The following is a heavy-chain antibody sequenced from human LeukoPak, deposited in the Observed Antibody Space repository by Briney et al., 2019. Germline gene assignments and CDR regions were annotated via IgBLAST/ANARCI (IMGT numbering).Heavy chain of an antibody. J-gene: IGHJ4*02. D-gene: IGHD3-22*01. Sequence: SGGSLRLSCAASGFTFSSYAMSWVRQAPGKGLEWVSAISGSGGSTYYADSVKGRFTISRDNSKNTLYLQMNSLRAEDTAVYYCAKGDTGDVSYYDSSGYYTRWGQGTLVTVSP. CDR2: ISGSGGST. V-gene: IGHV3-23*01. CDR3: AKGDTGDVSYYDSSGYYTR. CDR1: GFTFSSYA.